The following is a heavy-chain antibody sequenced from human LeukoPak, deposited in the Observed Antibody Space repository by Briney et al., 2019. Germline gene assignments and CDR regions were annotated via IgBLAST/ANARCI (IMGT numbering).Heavy chain of an antibody. CDR2: IKSKTDGGTT. V-gene: IGHV3-15*01. Sequence: PGGSLRLSCAASGFTFSNAWMSWVRQAPGKGLEWVGRIKSKTDGGTTDHAAPVKGRFTISRDDSKNTLYLQMNSLKTEDTAVYYCTTSYPNHDFDYWGQGTLVTVSS. D-gene: IGHD1-14*01. CDR3: TTSYPNHDFDY. J-gene: IGHJ4*02. CDR1: GFTFSNAW.